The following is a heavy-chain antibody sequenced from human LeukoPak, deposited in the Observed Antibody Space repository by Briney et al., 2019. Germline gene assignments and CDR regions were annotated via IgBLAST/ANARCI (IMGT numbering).Heavy chain of an antibody. J-gene: IGHJ4*02. V-gene: IGHV1-69*04. Sequence: SVTVSCKASGGTFSSYAISWVRQAPGQGLEWVGRIIPILGIANYAQKFQGRVTITADKSTSTAYMELSSLRSEDTAVYYCARDRGGGYDPFDYWGQGTLVTVSS. CDR2: IIPILGIA. CDR1: GGTFSSYA. D-gene: IGHD5-12*01. CDR3: ARDRGGGYDPFDY.